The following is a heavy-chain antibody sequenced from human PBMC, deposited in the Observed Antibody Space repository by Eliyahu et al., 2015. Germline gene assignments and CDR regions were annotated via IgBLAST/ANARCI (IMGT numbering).Heavy chain of an antibody. CDR3: SRLHSNWGRHDAFDI. J-gene: IGHJ3*02. Sequence: EVQLVESGGGLVQPGRSLRLSXXVSGFTFXDXAXNWFRQAPGKGLGWVGLIRAPSYGGTMEYAASVKGRFIMSRDDSKGLAYLQMNSLKVEDTALYYCSRLHSNWGRHDAFDIWGQGTMVTVSS. D-gene: IGHD7-27*01. CDR2: IRAPSYGGTM. CDR1: GFTFXDXA. V-gene: IGHV3-49*03.